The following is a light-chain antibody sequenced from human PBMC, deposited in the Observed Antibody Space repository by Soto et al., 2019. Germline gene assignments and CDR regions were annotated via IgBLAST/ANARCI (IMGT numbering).Light chain of an antibody. CDR2: DVT. V-gene: IGLV2-14*01. CDR1: SSDVGGYNY. Sequence: QSVLTQPASVSGSPGQSITSSCTGTSSDVGGYNYVSWYQQHPGKAPKLMIYDVTNRPSGVSYRFSGSKSGNTASLTISGLQAEDEAHYYCSSYTSSSTYVFGTGTKVTVL. J-gene: IGLJ1*01. CDR3: SSYTSSSTYV.